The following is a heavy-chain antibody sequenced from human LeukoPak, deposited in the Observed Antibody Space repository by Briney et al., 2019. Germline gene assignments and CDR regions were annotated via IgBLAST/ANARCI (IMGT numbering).Heavy chain of an antibody. CDR2: IYYSGST. CDR1: GGSISSYY. Sequence: PSETLSLTCTVSGGSISSYYWSWIRQPPGKGLEWIGYIYYSGSTNYNPSLKSRVTISVDTSKNQFSLKLSSVTAADTAVYYCARSLAYTYCGGDCQGAFDIWGQGTVVTVSS. CDR3: ARSLAYTYCGGDCQGAFDI. V-gene: IGHV4-59*12. J-gene: IGHJ3*02. D-gene: IGHD2-21*02.